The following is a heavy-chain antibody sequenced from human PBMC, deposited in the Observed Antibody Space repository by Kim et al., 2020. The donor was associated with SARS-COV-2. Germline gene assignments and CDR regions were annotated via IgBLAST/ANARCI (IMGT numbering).Heavy chain of an antibody. V-gene: IGHV3-30*18. Sequence: GGSLRLSCAASGFTFNNFAMSWVRQAPGKGLEWVALITCEGSKTYYADSLKGRFTISRDSSKNTLYLQMNSLRPEDTAVYYCAKDNSFFMITVGGEPGGMDVWGQGTTVTVSS. J-gene: IGHJ6*02. D-gene: IGHD3-16*01. CDR3: AKDNSFFMITVGGEPGGMDV. CDR1: GFTFNNFA. CDR2: ITCEGSKT.